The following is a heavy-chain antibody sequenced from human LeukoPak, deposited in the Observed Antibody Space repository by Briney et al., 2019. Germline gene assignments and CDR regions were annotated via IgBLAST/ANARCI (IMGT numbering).Heavy chain of an antibody. CDR1: GGSISSYY. CDR2: IYTSGST. CDR3: ARDLSTQLWSYFDY. V-gene: IGHV4-4*07. Sequence: SETLSLTCTVSGGSISSYYWSWIRQPAGKGLEWIGRIYTSGSTNYNPSLKSRVTMSVDTSKNQFSLKLSSVTAADTAVYYCARDLSTQLWSYFDYWGQGTLVTVSS. D-gene: IGHD5-18*01. J-gene: IGHJ4*02.